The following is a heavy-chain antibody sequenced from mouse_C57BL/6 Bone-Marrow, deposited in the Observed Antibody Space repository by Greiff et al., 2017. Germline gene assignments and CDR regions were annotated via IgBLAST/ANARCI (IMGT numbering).Heavy chain of an antibody. Sequence: EVQRVESGPGLVKPSQSLSLTCSVTGYSITSGYYWNWIRQFPGNKLEWMGYISYDGSNNYNPSLKNRISITRDTSKNQFFLKLNSVTTEDTATYYCARITTVVATGYFDVWGTGTTVTVSS. J-gene: IGHJ1*03. CDR3: ARITTVVATGYFDV. CDR2: ISYDGSN. D-gene: IGHD1-1*01. CDR1: GYSITSGYY. V-gene: IGHV3-6*01.